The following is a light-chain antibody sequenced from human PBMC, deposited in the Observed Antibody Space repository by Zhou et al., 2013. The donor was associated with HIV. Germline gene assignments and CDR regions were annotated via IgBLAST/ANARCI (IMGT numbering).Light chain of an antibody. V-gene: IGKV1-5*01. J-gene: IGKJ5*01. CDR3: QQYNTYPIT. Sequence: DIQMTQIPSTLSASVGDRVTITCRASQNIDRWLAWYQQKPGKAPKLLIYAASTLQSGVPLRFSGSRSGTEFTLTISSLQPDDYATYYCQQYNTYPITFGQGTRLEI. CDR1: QNIDRW. CDR2: AAS.